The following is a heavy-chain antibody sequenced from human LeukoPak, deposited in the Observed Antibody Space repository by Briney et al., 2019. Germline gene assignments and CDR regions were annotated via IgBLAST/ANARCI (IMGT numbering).Heavy chain of an antibody. J-gene: IGHJ3*02. V-gene: IGHV3-9*01. CDR3: AKVGPSGYDNHAFDI. CDR1: GFTFSSYA. D-gene: IGHD5-12*01. CDR2: ISWNSGSI. Sequence: GGSLRLSCAASGFTFSSYAMSWVRQAPGKGLEWVSGISWNSGSIGYADSVKGRFTISRDNAKNSLYLQMNSLRAEDTALYYCAKVGPSGYDNHAFDIWGQGTMVTVSS.